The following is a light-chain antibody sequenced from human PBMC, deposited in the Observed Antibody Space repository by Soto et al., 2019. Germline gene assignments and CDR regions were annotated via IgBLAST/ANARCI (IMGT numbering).Light chain of an antibody. CDR3: HQNYLTPYT. J-gene: IGKJ2*01. CDR2: AAS. Sequence: DIQMTQSPSSLSASVGDRVTITCRASQTITSDLNWYQVKPGKPPKLLIYAASTLQGGVPSRFSGSGWGTDFTLTISSLHPEDLANYSCHQNYLTPYTCGQGTMMEIK. CDR1: QTITSD. V-gene: IGKV1-39*01.